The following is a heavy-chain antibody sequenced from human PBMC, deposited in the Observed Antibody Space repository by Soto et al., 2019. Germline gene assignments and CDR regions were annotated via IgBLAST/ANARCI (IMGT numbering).Heavy chain of an antibody. CDR2: IYYSGST. Sequence: SETLSLTCTVSGGSVSSGSYYWSWIRQPPGKGLEWIGYIYYSGSTNYNPSLKSRVTISVDTSKNQFSLKLSSVTAVDTAVYYCARFSVGSGYDFWSGYYTGRVNYFDYWGQGTLVTVSS. V-gene: IGHV4-61*01. CDR1: GGSVSSGSYY. CDR3: ARFSVGSGYDFWSGYYTGRVNYFDY. J-gene: IGHJ4*02. D-gene: IGHD3-3*01.